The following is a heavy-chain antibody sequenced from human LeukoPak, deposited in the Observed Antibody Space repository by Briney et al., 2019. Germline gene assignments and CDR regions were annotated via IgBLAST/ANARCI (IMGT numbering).Heavy chain of an antibody. Sequence: SETLSLTCTVSGGSISSHYWSWIRQPPGKGLEWIGYIYYSGSTNYNPSLKSRVTISVDTSKNQFSLKLSSVTAADTAVYYCARGPSSSRYYYYYMDVWGKGTTVTVSS. V-gene: IGHV4-59*11. CDR2: IYYSGST. CDR1: GGSISSHY. CDR3: ARGPSSSRYYYYYMDV. J-gene: IGHJ6*03. D-gene: IGHD6-6*01.